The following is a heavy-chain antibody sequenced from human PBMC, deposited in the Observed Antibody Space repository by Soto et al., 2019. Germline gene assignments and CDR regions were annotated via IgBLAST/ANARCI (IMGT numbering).Heavy chain of an antibody. Sequence: VQLSCKASGYTFIADFMHWVRQAPGQRLEGMGWINPNSGDTNYAQKFQGRVTMTRDTSISTAYTELSRLSTDDTAVYYCARARKNYYNTSDYDFWGQGTLVTVSS. CDR2: INPNSGDT. D-gene: IGHD3-22*01. V-gene: IGHV1-2*02. J-gene: IGHJ4*02. CDR3: ARARKNYYNTSDYDF. CDR1: GYTFIADF.